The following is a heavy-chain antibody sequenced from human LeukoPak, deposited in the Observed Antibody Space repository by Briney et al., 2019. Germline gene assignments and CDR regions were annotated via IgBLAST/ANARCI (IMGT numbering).Heavy chain of an antibody. Sequence: AGGSLRLSCAASGFTFSSYEMNWVRQAPVKGLEWVSYISSSGSTIYYADSVKGRFTISRDNAKNSLYLQMNSLRAEDTAVYYCARAPKYCGGDCYYTYWGQGTLVTVSS. V-gene: IGHV3-48*03. CDR1: GFTFSSYE. J-gene: IGHJ4*02. D-gene: IGHD2-21*02. CDR3: ARAPKYCGGDCYYTY. CDR2: ISSSGSTI.